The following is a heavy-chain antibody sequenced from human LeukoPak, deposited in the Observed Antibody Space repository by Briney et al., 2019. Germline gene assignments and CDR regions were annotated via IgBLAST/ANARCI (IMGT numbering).Heavy chain of an antibody. CDR3: ARSNYYYDSSGYPGH. Sequence: SVKFSCKASGGTFSSYAISWVRQAPGQGLEWMGGIIPIFGTANYAQKFQGRVTITADESTSTAYMELSSLRSEDTAVYYCARSNYYYDSSGYPGHWGQGTLVTVSS. V-gene: IGHV1-69*13. CDR1: GGTFSSYA. J-gene: IGHJ4*02. CDR2: IIPIFGTA. D-gene: IGHD3-22*01.